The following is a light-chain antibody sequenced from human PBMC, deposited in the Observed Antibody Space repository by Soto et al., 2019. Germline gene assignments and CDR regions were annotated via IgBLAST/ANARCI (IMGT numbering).Light chain of an antibody. CDR3: SSYTSSSTPYV. Sequence: LTQPASVSGSPGQSITISCTGTSSDVGGYNYVSWYQQHPGKAPKLMIYEVSNRPSGVSNRFSGSKSGNAASLTISGLQAEDEADYYCSSYTSSSTPYVFGTGTKV. V-gene: IGLV2-14*01. CDR1: SSDVGGYNY. CDR2: EVS. J-gene: IGLJ1*01.